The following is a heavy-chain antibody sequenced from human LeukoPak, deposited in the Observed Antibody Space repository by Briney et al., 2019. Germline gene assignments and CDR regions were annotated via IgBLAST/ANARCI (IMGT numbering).Heavy chain of an antibody. CDR3: AREWGGTRYCTGTSCYPGDYYYYGMDV. CDR2: IFYSGST. D-gene: IGHD2-2*01. CDR1: GGSISSYY. J-gene: IGHJ6*04. V-gene: IGHV4-59*01. Sequence: SETLSLTCTVSGGSISSYYWSWIRQPPGKGLEWIGYIFYSGSTNSTPSLKSRVTISVDTSKNQFSLKLSSVTAADTAVYYCAREWGGTRYCTGTSCYPGDYYYYGMDVWGKGTTVTVSS.